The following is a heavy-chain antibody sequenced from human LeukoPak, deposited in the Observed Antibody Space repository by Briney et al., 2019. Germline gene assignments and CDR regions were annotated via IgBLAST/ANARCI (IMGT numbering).Heavy chain of an antibody. CDR2: IYYSGST. CDR1: GYSMSSTSYY. J-gene: IGHJ4*02. CDR3: ARRSSGSYHSPLGY. Sequence: SETLSLTCTVSGYSMSSTSYYWGWIRQPPGKGLEWIGSIYYSGSTYYNPSLKSRVTISIDTSKNQFSLILSSVTAADTAVYYCARRSSGSYHSPLGYWGQGILVTVSS. V-gene: IGHV4-39*01. D-gene: IGHD1-26*01.